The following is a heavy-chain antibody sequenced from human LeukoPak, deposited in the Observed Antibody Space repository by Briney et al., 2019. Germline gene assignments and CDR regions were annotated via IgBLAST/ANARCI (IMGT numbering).Heavy chain of an antibody. D-gene: IGHD2-15*01. J-gene: IGHJ4*02. V-gene: IGHV4-59*08. CDR3: ARLDCVLEGCYNH. CDR1: GVSGTTSF. CDR2: VSSDGTT. Sequence: PSETLSLTRSVSGVSGTTSFWNWIRQSPGKGLEWTGYVSSDGTTNYTPALRSRLIMSVDTAKNDISLILTSVTAADTAIYYCARLDCVLEGCYNHWGRGTLVTVSS.